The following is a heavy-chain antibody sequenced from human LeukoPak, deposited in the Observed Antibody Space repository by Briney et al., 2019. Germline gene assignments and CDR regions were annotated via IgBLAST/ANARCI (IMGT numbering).Heavy chain of an antibody. Sequence: SETLSLTCTVSGGSIRGYYWSWIRQPPGKGLQWIGFISYSGSTNYNPSLKSRVTISVDTSKNQFSLKLSSVTAADTAVYYCASGGGPYGSGTWGQGTLVTVSS. D-gene: IGHD3-10*01. J-gene: IGHJ5*02. CDR3: ASGGGPYGSGT. CDR1: GGSIRGYY. V-gene: IGHV4-59*01. CDR2: ISYSGST.